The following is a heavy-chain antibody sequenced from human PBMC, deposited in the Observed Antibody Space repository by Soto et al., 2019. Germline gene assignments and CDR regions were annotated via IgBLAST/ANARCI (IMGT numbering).Heavy chain of an antibody. CDR2: IIPILGIA. CDR3: ARGSKMTTVIPPSYHHNYRAA. J-gene: IGHJ6*03. D-gene: IGHD4-17*01. V-gene: IGHV1-69*02. Sequence: QVQLVQSGAEVKKPGSSVKVSCKASGGTFSSYTISWVRQAPGQGLEWMGRIIPILGIANYAQKFQGRVTITADKPPSRPYRGLRSLRSEHRPVFYCARGSKMTTVIPPSYHHNYRAAGEKGTTAPV. CDR1: GGTFSSYT.